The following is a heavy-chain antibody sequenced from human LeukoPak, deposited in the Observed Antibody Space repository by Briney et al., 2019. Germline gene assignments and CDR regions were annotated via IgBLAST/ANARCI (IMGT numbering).Heavy chain of an antibody. CDR3: ARAYTGYSYGYAFDI. CDR1: GGSISSGGYY. Sequence: PSETLSLTCTVSGGSISSGGYYWSWIRQHPGKGLEWIGYIYYSGSTYYNPSLKSRVTISVDTSKNQFSLKLSSVTAADTAVYYCARAYTGYSYGYAFDIWGQGTMVTVSS. D-gene: IGHD5-18*01. J-gene: IGHJ3*02. V-gene: IGHV4-31*03. CDR2: IYYSGST.